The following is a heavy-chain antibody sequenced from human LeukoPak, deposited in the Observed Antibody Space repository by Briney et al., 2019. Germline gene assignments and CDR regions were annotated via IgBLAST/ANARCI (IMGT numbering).Heavy chain of an antibody. Sequence: GGSLRLSCAASGLTFSSYGMHWVRQAPGKGLEWVAVISYDGSNKYYADSVKGRFTISRDNSKNTLYLQMNSLRAEDTAVYYCAPSTRRSAPFDYWGQGTLVTVSS. V-gene: IGHV3-30*03. CDR3: APSTRRSAPFDY. CDR2: ISYDGSNK. J-gene: IGHJ4*02. CDR1: GLTFSSYG. D-gene: IGHD6-25*01.